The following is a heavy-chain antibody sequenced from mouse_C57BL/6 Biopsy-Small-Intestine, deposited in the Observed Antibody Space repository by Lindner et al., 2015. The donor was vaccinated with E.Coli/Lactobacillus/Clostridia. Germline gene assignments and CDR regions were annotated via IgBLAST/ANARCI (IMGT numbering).Heavy chain of an antibody. D-gene: IGHD2-1*01. J-gene: IGHJ2*01. CDR3: ASYGNFDY. Sequence: VQLQESGAELVRPGTSVKVSCKASGYAFTNYLIEWVKQRPGQGLEWIGVINPGSGGTNYNEKFEGKATLTADKSSSTAYMQLSSLTSEDSAVYFCASYGNFDYWGQGTTLTVSS. CDR1: GYAFTNYL. V-gene: IGHV1-54*01. CDR2: INPGSGGT.